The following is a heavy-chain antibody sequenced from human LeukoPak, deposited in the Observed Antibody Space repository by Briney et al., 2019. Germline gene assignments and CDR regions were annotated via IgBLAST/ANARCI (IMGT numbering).Heavy chain of an antibody. CDR1: GYTFTSYY. CDR2: INPNSGGT. D-gene: IGHD3-10*01. CDR3: ARDHGYYYGSGSYSF. J-gene: IGHJ4*02. Sequence: GASVTVSCKASGYTFTSYYMHWVRQAPGQGLEWMGWINPNSGGTNYAQKFQGRVTMTRDTSISTAYMELSRLRSDDTAVYYCARDHGYYYGSGSYSFWGQGTLVTVSS. V-gene: IGHV1-2*02.